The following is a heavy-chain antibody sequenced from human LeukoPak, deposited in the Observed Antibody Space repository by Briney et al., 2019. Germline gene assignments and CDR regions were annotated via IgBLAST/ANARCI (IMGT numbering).Heavy chain of an antibody. Sequence: SETLSLTCTVSGGSISSSGYYWGWIRQPPGKGLEWIGSIYYSGSTYYNPSLKSRVTISVDTSKNQFSLKLSSVTAADTAVYYCARQFLSSTNYLSAWDYWGQGTLVTVSS. CDR1: GGSISSSGYY. CDR3: ARQFLSSTNYLSAWDY. J-gene: IGHJ4*02. V-gene: IGHV4-39*01. D-gene: IGHD2-2*01. CDR2: IYYSGST.